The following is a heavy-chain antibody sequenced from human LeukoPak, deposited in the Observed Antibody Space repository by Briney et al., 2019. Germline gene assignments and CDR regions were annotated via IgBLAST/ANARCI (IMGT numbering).Heavy chain of an antibody. Sequence: SETLSLTCTVSGGSISSYYWSWIRQPPGKGLEWIGYIYYSGSTNYNPSLKSRVTISVDTSKNQFSLKLSSVTAADTAVYYCARQAGTVRGVFDYWGQGTLVTVSS. D-gene: IGHD3-10*01. CDR2: IYYSGST. CDR1: GGSISSYY. V-gene: IGHV4-59*08. J-gene: IGHJ4*02. CDR3: ARQAGTVRGVFDY.